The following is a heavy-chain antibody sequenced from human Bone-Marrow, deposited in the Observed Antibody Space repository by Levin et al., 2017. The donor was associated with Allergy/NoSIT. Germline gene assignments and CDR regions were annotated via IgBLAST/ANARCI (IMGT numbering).Heavy chain of an antibody. CDR3: AKDTGLWAKGDMDV. CDR1: GFSFDDYA. Sequence: PGGSLRLSCGGTGFSFDDYAMHWVRQAPGKGLEWVSSISGNRDTIRYADSVRGRFTISRDYAKDSLYLQMNSLRPDDTALYYCAKDTGLWAKGDMDVWGQGTTVTVSS. J-gene: IGHJ6*02. D-gene: IGHD2-21*01. V-gene: IGHV3-9*01. CDR2: ISGNRDTI.